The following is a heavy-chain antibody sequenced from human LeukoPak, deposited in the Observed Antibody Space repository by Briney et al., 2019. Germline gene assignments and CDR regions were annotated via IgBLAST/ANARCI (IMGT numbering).Heavy chain of an antibody. J-gene: IGHJ4*02. D-gene: IGHD3-22*01. Sequence: ASVKVSCKASGYTFTSYAFSWVRQAPGQGLEWMGWISAYNGNTNYAQKLQGRVTMTTDTSTSTAYMELRSLRSDDTAVYYCARDSSGYSRDYYFDYWGQGTLVTVSS. CDR3: ARDSSGYSRDYYFDY. CDR1: GYTFTSYA. CDR2: ISAYNGNT. V-gene: IGHV1-18*01.